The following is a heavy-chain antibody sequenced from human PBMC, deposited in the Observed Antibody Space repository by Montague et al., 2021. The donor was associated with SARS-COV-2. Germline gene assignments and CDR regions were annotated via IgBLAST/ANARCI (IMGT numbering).Heavy chain of an antibody. CDR3: ARVRITMIVVVDAFDI. Sequence: IDYIGSTYYXPSLKSRVTISVDTSKNQFSLKLSSVTAADTAVYYCARVRITMIVVVDAFDIWGQGKMVNVSS. J-gene: IGHJ3*02. V-gene: IGHV4-31*02. CDR2: IDYIGST. D-gene: IGHD3-22*01.